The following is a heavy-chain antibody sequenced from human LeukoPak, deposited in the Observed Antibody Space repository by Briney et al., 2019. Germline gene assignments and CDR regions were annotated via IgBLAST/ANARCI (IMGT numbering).Heavy chain of an antibody. V-gene: IGHV1-69*13. D-gene: IGHD6-6*01. CDR3: ARAPRIAAFNNWFDP. Sequence: SVKVSCKASVGTFSSYAISWGRQAPGQGLEWMGGIIPIFGTANYAQKFQGRVTITADESTSTAYMELSSLRSEDTAVYYCARAPRIAAFNNWFDPWGQGTLVTVSS. CDR2: IIPIFGTA. J-gene: IGHJ5*02. CDR1: VGTFSSYA.